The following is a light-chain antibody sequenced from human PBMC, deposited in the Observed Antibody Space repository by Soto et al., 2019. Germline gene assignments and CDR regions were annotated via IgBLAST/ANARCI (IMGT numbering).Light chain of an antibody. CDR1: QGISTY. V-gene: IGKV1-9*01. Sequence: DIQLTQSPSFLSASVGDRVTITCRATQGISTYLAWYQQNPGKAPKLLIYTASTLQSGVPSRFSGSGSGTEFTLTISSLRPEDFATYYCQQLKSYPFTFGGGTKVEIK. J-gene: IGKJ4*01. CDR2: TAS. CDR3: QQLKSYPFT.